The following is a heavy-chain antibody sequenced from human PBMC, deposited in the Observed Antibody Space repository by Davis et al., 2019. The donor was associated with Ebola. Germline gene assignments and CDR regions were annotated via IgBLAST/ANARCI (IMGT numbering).Heavy chain of an antibody. V-gene: IGHV1-69*10. CDR2: ISAYNGNT. D-gene: IGHD2/OR15-2a*01. CDR1: GGTFSSYA. J-gene: IGHJ4*02. Sequence: AASVKVSCKASGGTFSSYAISWVRQAPGQGLEWMGWISAYNGNTNYAQKFQGRVTITADKSTSTAYMELSSLRSDDTARYYCARDVRGITVPSEYWGQGTLVTVSS. CDR3: ARDVRGITVPSEY.